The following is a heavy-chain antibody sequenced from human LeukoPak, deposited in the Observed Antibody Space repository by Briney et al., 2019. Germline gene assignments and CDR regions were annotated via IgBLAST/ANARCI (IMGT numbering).Heavy chain of an antibody. D-gene: IGHD3-22*01. CDR2: IYYSGSI. Sequence: PSETLSLTCTVSGGSISSYYWSWIRQPPGKRLEWIGYIYYSGSIKYNPSLKSRVTMSVDTSKNQFSLKLSSVTAADTAIYYCARENPSGYYNRPIDYWGQGTLVTVSS. CDR3: ARENPSGYYNRPIDY. V-gene: IGHV4-59*01. CDR1: GGSISSYY. J-gene: IGHJ4*02.